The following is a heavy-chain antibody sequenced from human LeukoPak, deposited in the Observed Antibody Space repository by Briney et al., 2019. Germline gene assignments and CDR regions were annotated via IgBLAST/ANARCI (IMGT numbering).Heavy chain of an antibody. J-gene: IGHJ4*02. Sequence: GPLLLSCAAAAFTFSSYWMHCVRRAPGKGRVWVSRINSDGSSTSYSDSVKGRFTISRDNAKNTLYLQMNSLRAEDTAVYYSARGRREFGAQDPRDFDYCGRGTRVTVSA. V-gene: IGHV3-74*01. CDR1: AFTFSSYW. CDR2: INSDGSST. D-gene: IGHD3-10*01. CDR3: ARGRREFGAQDPRDFDY.